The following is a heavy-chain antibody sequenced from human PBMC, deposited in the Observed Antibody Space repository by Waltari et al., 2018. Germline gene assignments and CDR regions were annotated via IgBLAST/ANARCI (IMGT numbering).Heavy chain of an antibody. V-gene: IGHV1-2*02. CDR3: ARGRDVLSFFDS. CDR1: GYTFTGHY. D-gene: IGHD3-16*02. J-gene: IGHJ4*02. Sequence: QVQLVQSGAEVKKPGASVKVPCKASGYTFTGHYVHWVRPAPGQGPEWMGWINPNNFGSNFAQKFQGRVTLTRDTSINTAYLELTRLRSDDTAIYYCARGRDVLSFFDSWGQGTLVSVTS. CDR2: INPNNFGS.